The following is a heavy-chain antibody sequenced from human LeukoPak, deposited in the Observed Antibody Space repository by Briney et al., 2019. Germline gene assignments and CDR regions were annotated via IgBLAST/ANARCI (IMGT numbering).Heavy chain of an antibody. CDR1: GYTFTGYY. Sequence: ASVKVSCKASGYTFTGYYMHWVRQAPGQGLEWMGWINPNSGGTNYAQKFQGRVTMTRDTSISTAYMELSRLRPDDTAVYYCARGWGSYRSGWFDPWGQGTLVTVSS. J-gene: IGHJ5*02. CDR3: ARGWGSYRSGWFDP. D-gene: IGHD3-16*02. V-gene: IGHV1-2*02. CDR2: INPNSGGT.